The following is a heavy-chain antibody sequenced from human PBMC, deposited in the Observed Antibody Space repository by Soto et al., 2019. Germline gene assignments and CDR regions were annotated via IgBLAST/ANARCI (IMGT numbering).Heavy chain of an antibody. CDR2: IYFRGNS. D-gene: IGHD2-15*01. Sequence: QVQLQESGPGLVKPSQTLSVTCTVSGDSITSGPYYWSWVRQLPGRGLAWIGYIYFRGNSFYNPSLKSRITISLDRSKNQFPLELNSVTAADKAVYYCASSGGSISWYGVFAFWGQGTLVNVSS. J-gene: IGHJ4*02. CDR1: GDSITSGPYY. V-gene: IGHV4-31*03. CDR3: ASSGGSISWYGVFAF.